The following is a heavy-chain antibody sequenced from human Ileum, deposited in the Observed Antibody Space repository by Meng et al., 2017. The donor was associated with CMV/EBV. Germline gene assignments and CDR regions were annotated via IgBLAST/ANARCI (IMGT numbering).Heavy chain of an antibody. CDR2: SIPILGTA. Sequence: SVKVSCKASGGIFNNYAISWVRQAPGQGLEWMGGSIPILGTAKYAQKFQGRVTITTDESTTTAYMELSSLRSEDTAMYYCASGSSSSQNDAFDIWGQGTMVTVSS. CDR3: ASGSSSSQNDAFDI. J-gene: IGHJ3*02. CDR1: GGIFNNYA. D-gene: IGHD6-6*01. V-gene: IGHV1-69*05.